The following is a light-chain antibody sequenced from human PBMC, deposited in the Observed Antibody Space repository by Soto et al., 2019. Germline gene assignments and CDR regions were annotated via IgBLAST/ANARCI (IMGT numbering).Light chain of an antibody. CDR3: QQRRDWPPLT. V-gene: IGKV3-11*01. Sequence: EIVLTQSPDSLSLYPGERATLSCRASQSVYNYLAWYQQKPGQAPRLLIYDASHRATGIPARFSGSGSGTDFTLTISSLEPEDFAVYYCQQRRDWPPLTFGGGTKVEIK. CDR2: DAS. CDR1: QSVYNY. J-gene: IGKJ4*01.